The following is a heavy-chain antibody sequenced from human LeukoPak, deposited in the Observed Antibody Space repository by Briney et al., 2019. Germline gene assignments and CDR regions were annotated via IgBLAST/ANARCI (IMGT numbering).Heavy chain of an antibody. J-gene: IGHJ4*02. CDR2: ISYSGST. Sequence: PSETLSLTCTVSGGSISSYYWSWIRQPPPTGLEWIGYISYSGSTNYNPSLTRRVTMSVDTSKNQFSLKLSSVTAADTAVYYCATASRGDSSFWGQGTLVTVSS. V-gene: IGHV4-59*08. D-gene: IGHD4-17*01. CDR1: GGSISSYY. CDR3: ATASRGDSSF.